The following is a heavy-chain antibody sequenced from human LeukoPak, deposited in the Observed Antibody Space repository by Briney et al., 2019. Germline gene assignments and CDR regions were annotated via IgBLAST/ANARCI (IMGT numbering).Heavy chain of an antibody. Sequence: ASVKVSFKASGYTFTSYVISWVRQAPGQGLAGMGWISAYNGKTSYAQKLQGRGTMTTDTATSTAYMELRSLRSDDTAVYYCARDSLLRGYDFWSGYYTLMFDYWGQGTLVTVSS. D-gene: IGHD3-3*01. CDR1: GYTFTSYV. CDR3: ARDSLLRGYDFWSGYYTLMFDY. CDR2: ISAYNGKT. J-gene: IGHJ4*02. V-gene: IGHV1-18*01.